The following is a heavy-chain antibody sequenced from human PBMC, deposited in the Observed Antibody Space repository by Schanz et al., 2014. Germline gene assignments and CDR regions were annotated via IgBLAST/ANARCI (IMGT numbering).Heavy chain of an antibody. D-gene: IGHD5-12*01. CDR1: GFTVSINY. Sequence: EVQLVESGGGLVQPGGSLRLSCAASGFTVSINYMSWVRQAPGKGLEWVSAISGSGGDTYYADSVKGRFTISRDNSKNTLYLQMNSLRAEHTAVYFCARDGGRDGYNLAFDVWGQGTLVTVSS. J-gene: IGHJ3*01. CDR2: ISGSGGDT. V-gene: IGHV3-23*04. CDR3: ARDGGRDGYNLAFDV.